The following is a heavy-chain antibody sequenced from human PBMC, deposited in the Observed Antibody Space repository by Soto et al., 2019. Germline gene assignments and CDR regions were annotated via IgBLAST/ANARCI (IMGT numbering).Heavy chain of an antibody. V-gene: IGHV1-18*01. CDR3: ARGRYGDY. J-gene: IGHJ4*02. CDR1: GYIFTTYG. D-gene: IGHD1-1*01. CDR2: ISAHNGNT. Sequence: QVHLVQSGAEVMKPGASVKVSCKGSGYIFTTYGITWVRQAPGQGLEWMGWISAHNGNTNYAQKLQGRVTVTRDTSTSTAYMELRNLRSDDTAVYYCARGRYGDYWGQGALVTVSS.